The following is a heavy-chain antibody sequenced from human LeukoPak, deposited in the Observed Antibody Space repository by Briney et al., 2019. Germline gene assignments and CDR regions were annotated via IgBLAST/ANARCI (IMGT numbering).Heavy chain of an antibody. CDR1: GFTFSNYA. J-gene: IGHJ4*02. V-gene: IGHV3-23*01. CDR2: INTSGGST. Sequence: GGSLRLSCAASGFTFSNYAMTWVRQAPGKGLEWVSTINTSGGSTYYADSVKGRFTISRDNSQNTLYLQMNSLRAEDTAVYYCANPGIAVAENWGQGTLVTVSS. CDR3: ANPGIAVAEN. D-gene: IGHD6-19*01.